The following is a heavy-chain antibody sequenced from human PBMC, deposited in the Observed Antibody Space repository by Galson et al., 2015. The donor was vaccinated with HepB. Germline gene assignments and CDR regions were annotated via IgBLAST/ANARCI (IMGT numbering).Heavy chain of an antibody. J-gene: IGHJ6*02. CDR3: AKSQGLPPYYYYGMDV. CDR2: ISYDGSNK. Sequence: SLRLSCAASGFTFSSYGMHWVRQAPGKGLEWVAVISYDGSNKYYADSVKGRFTISRDNSKNTLYLQMNSLGAEDTAVYYCAKSQGLPPYYYYGMDVWGQGTTVTVSS. CDR1: GFTFSSYG. V-gene: IGHV3-30*18.